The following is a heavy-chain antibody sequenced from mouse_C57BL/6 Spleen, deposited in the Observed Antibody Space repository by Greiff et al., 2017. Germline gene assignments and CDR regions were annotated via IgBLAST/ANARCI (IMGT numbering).Heavy chain of an antibody. Sequence: VQLQQSGPELVKPGASVKISCKASGYAFSSSWMNWVKQRPGKGLEWIGRIYPGDGDTNYNGKFKGKATLTADKSSSTAYMQLSSLTSEDSAVYFCARSSSGLYAMDYWGQGTSVTVSS. D-gene: IGHD3-2*02. CDR2: IYPGDGDT. CDR1: GYAFSSSW. V-gene: IGHV1-82*01. J-gene: IGHJ4*01. CDR3: ARSSSGLYAMDY.